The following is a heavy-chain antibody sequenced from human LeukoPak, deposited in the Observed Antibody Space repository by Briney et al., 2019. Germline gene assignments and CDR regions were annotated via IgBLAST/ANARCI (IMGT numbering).Heavy chain of an antibody. CDR2: ICGSGDST. V-gene: IGHV3-23*01. CDR1: GFTFSSYS. CDR3: AKLLGYCGGGSCSGTLGY. J-gene: IGHJ4*02. Sequence: GGSLRLSCAASGFTFSSYSMSWVRQAPGKGLEWVSAICGSGDSTYYADSVKGRFTISRDNSKNTLYLQMHSLRAEDTGVYYCAKLLGYCGGGSCSGTLGYWGRGTLVTVSS. D-gene: IGHD2-15*01.